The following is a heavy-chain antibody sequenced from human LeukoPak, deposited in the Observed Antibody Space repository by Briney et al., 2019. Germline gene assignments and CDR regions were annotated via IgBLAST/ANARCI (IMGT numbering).Heavy chain of an antibody. Sequence: GGSLRLSCTVSGFTVSSNSMSWVRQAPGKGLEWVANIKQDGSESHYVDSVEGRFTISRDNAKTSLYLQMNSLRAEDAAVYYCARDMYDSSTTGSIFDYWGQGTLVTVSS. J-gene: IGHJ4*02. CDR2: IKQDGSES. CDR1: GFTVSSNS. CDR3: ARDMYDSSTTGSIFDY. D-gene: IGHD3-10*01. V-gene: IGHV3-7*01.